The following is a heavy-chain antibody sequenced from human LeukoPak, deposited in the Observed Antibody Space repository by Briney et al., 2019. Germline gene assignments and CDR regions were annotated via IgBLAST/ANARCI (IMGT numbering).Heavy chain of an antibody. V-gene: IGHV1-18*01. Sequence: GASVKVSCKASGYTFTSYGISWVRQAPGQGLEWMGWISAYNGNTNYAQKLQGRVTMTTDTSTSTAYMELRSLRSDDTAVYYCARVAIKWELLAYFDYWGQGTLVTVSS. CDR1: GYTFTSYG. J-gene: IGHJ4*02. CDR3: ARVAIKWELLAYFDY. CDR2: ISAYNGNT. D-gene: IGHD1-26*01.